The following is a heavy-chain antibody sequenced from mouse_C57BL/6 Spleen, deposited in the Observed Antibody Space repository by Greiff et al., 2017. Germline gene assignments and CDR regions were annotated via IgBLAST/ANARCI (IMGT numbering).Heavy chain of an antibody. CDR3: ARDRDFYAMDY. CDR1: GFTFSDFY. Sequence: EVMLVESGGVLVQSGRSLRLSCATSGFTFSDFYMEWVRQAPGKGLEWIAASRNKANDYTTEYSASVKGRFIVSRDTSQSILYLQMNALRAEDTAIYYCARDRDFYAMDYWGQGTSVTVSS. V-gene: IGHV7-1*01. D-gene: IGHD3-3*01. CDR2: SRNKANDYTT. J-gene: IGHJ4*01.